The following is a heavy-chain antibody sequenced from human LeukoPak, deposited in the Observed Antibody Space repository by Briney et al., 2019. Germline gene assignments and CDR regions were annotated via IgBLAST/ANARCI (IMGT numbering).Heavy chain of an antibody. CDR3: ASGGPTQAGFEAADYYYMDV. J-gene: IGHJ6*03. CDR1: GGSISSGSYY. V-gene: IGHV4-61*02. Sequence: PSQTLSLTCTVSGGSISSGSYYWSWIRQPAGKGLEWIGRIYTSGSTNYNPSLKSRVTISVDTSKNQFSLKLSSVTAADTAVYYCASGGPTQAGFEAADYYYMDVWGKGTTVTVSS. D-gene: IGHD3-16*01. CDR2: IYTSGST.